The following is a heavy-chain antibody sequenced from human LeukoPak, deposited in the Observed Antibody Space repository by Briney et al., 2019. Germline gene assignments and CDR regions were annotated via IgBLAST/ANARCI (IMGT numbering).Heavy chain of an antibody. CDR2: ISGSGGST. Sequence: GGSLRLSCAASGFTFSSYAMSWVRQAPGKGLEWVSAISGSGGSTYYADSVKGRFTISRDNSKNTLYLQMNSLRVEDTAVYYCAKGRAYCGGDCYPGSDFDYWGQGTLVTVSS. CDR3: AKGRAYCGGDCYPGSDFDY. D-gene: IGHD2-21*02. CDR1: GFTFSSYA. J-gene: IGHJ4*02. V-gene: IGHV3-23*01.